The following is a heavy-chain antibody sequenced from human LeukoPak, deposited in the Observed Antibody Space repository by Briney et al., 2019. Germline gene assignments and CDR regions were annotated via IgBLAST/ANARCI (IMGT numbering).Heavy chain of an antibody. D-gene: IGHD6-19*01. CDR2: IYYSGST. V-gene: IGHV4-59*08. Sequence: SETLSLTCTVSGRSTSRYYRNWIREPPGKGQELIGFIYYSGSTSYNPSLKSRVTISVDTSKSQFSLKLSSEIAADTAVYYCARRAYSSGFDYIDYWGQGTLVTVSS. J-gene: IGHJ4*02. CDR3: ARRAYSSGFDYIDY. CDR1: GRSTSRYY.